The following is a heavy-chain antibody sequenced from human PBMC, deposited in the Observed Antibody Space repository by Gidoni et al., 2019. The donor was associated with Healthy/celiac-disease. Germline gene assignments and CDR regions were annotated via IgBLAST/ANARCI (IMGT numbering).Heavy chain of an antibody. Sequence: EGQLVQAGAEGKNPGESLKSSCKVCGTSFTSYWIGWVRQMPGKGLEWMGIIHPGHSATRYSPSLQGQVTISSDKSISTAYLQWSSLKASHPAMYYCARHQGRYGSGRTIDYWGQGPLVTVSS. D-gene: IGHD3-10*01. CDR3: ARHQGRYGSGRTIDY. CDR1: GTSFTSYW. J-gene: IGHJ4*02. CDR2: IHPGHSAT. V-gene: IGHV5-51*01.